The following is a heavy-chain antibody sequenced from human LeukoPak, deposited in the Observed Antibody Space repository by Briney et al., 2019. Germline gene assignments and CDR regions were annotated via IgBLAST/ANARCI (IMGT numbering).Heavy chain of an antibody. V-gene: IGHV4-38-2*02. CDR2: IYHTGST. CDR1: GYSISSDYY. J-gene: IGHJ4*02. CDR3: ARYDVWGSYRAFDY. D-gene: IGHD3-16*02. Sequence: PSETLSLTCTVSGYSISSDYYWGWIRQPPGKGLEWIGTIYHTGSTYYNPSLKSRVTISVDTSKNQFSLKLSSVTAADTAVYYCARYDVWGSYRAFDYWGQGTLVTVSS.